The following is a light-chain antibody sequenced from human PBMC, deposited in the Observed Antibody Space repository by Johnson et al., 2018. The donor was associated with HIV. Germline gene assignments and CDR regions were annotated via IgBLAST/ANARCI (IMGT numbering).Light chain of an antibody. J-gene: IGLJ1*01. CDR3: GTWDSSLSAGENF. CDR1: SSNIGNNY. Sequence: QSVLTQPPSVSAAPGQKVTISCSGSSSNIGNNYVSWYQQLPGTAPKLLIYDNNKRPSGIPDRFSGSKSGTSATLGITGLQTGDEADYYCGTWDSSLSAGENFFGTGTKVTVL. V-gene: IGLV1-51*01. CDR2: DNN.